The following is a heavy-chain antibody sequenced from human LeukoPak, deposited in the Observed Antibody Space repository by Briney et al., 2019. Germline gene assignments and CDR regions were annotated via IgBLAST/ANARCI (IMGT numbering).Heavy chain of an antibody. CDR3: ARDSPSRGSSDYMDV. CDR1: GFTFSTSA. CDR2: ISNDVSNK. V-gene: IGHV3-30*01. Sequence: GGSLRLSCAASGFTFSTSAMHWVRQAPGKGLEWVTVISNDVSNKYYADSVNDRFTISKDNAKNTLYLQMNSLRNEETAVYYRARDSPSRGSSDYMDVWGRATTV. D-gene: IGHD6-6*01. J-gene: IGHJ6*03.